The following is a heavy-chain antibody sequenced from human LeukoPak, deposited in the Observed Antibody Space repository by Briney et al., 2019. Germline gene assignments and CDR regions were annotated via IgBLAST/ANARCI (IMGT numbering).Heavy chain of an antibody. V-gene: IGHV1-18*01. D-gene: IGHD2-2*01. CDR3: ARHRVVVPAAIYGY. CDR2: ISAYNGNT. CDR1: GYTFTSYG. Sequence: GASVKVSCKASGYTFTSYGISWVRQAPGQGLEWMGWISAYNGNTNYAQKLQGRVTVTTDTSTSTAYMELRSLRSDDTAVYYCARHRVVVPAAIYGYWGQGTLVTVSS. J-gene: IGHJ4*02.